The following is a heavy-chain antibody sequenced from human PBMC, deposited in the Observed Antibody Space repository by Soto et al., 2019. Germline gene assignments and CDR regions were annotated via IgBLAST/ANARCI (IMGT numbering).Heavy chain of an antibody. CDR2: ISAYNTNT. J-gene: IGHJ4*02. CDR3: ARDTPPTDY. V-gene: IGHV1-18*01. Sequence: QVQLVQSGAEVKKPGASVEISCKTSGYTFTSYHISWVRQAPGQGLEWMGWISAYNTNTNYAQKFQGRVTMTTDTLTSTAYMELRSLRSDDTAVYYCARDTPPTDYWGQGTLVTVSS. CDR1: GYTFTSYH.